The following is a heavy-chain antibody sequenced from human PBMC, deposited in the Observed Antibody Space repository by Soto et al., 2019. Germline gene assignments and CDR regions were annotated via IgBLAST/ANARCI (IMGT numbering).Heavy chain of an antibody. V-gene: IGHV4-59*01. Sequence: PSETLSLTCTVSGGSISSYYWSWIRQPPGQGLEWIGYIYYSGGTNYNPSLKSRVTISVDTSKNQFSLKLSSVTAADTAVYYCARSYYDILTVGPYFDYWGQGTLVTVSS. CDR3: ARSYYDILTVGPYFDY. D-gene: IGHD3-9*01. CDR2: IYYSGGT. CDR1: GGSISSYY. J-gene: IGHJ4*02.